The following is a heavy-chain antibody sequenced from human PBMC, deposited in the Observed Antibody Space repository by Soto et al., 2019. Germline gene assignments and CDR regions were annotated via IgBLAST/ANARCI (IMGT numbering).Heavy chain of an antibody. CDR2: ISSNSATI. CDR1: GFTFSSYS. Sequence: EVQLVESGGGLVQPGGSLRLSCAAFGFTFSSYSMTWVRQAPGKGLEWVSYISSNSATIYNADSVKGRFTISRDDAKNSLYLQMNSLRDEDTAVYYCARVGSTPYYYYGVDVWGQGTTVTVSS. J-gene: IGHJ6*02. V-gene: IGHV3-48*02. CDR3: ARVGSTPYYYYGVDV. D-gene: IGHD1-26*01.